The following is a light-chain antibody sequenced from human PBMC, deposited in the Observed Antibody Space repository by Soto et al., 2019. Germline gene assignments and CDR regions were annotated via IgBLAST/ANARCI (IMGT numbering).Light chain of an antibody. V-gene: IGLV2-14*03. Sequence: QSVLTQPASVSGSPGQSVTISCTGTSSDVGGYNYASWYQQNAGIAPKLTIYDVSNRPSGVSDRFSGSKSGNTASLTISGLQVYDEADYYCSSYTSGTTRYVFGTGTKLTVL. CDR3: SSYTSGTTRYV. CDR1: SSDVGGYNY. J-gene: IGLJ1*01. CDR2: DVS.